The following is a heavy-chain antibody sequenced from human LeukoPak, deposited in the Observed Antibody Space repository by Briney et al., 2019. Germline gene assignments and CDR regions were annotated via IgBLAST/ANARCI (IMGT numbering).Heavy chain of an antibody. CDR3: ASPLDYDSSALDAFDI. Sequence: ASVKVSCKASGYTFTSYYMHWVRQASGQGLEWMGIINPSGGSTSYAQKFQGRVTMTRDTSTSTVYMELSSLRSEDTAVYYCASPLDYDSSALDAFDIWGQGTMVTVSS. CDR1: GYTFTSYY. J-gene: IGHJ3*02. CDR2: INPSGGST. V-gene: IGHV1-46*01. D-gene: IGHD3-22*01.